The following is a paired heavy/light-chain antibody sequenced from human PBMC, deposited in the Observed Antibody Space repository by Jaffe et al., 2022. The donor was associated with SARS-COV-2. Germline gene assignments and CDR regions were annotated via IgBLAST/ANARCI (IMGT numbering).Heavy chain of an antibody. D-gene: IGHD2-2*01. Sequence: QITLKESGPTLVKPTQTLTLTCTFSGFSLSTSGVGVGWIRQPPGKALEWLALIYWDDDKRYSPSLKSRLTITKDTSKNQVVLTMTNMDPVDTATYYCAHRDIVVVPNSPKQCDWFDPWGQGTLVTVSS. CDR2: IYWDDDK. CDR3: AHRDIVVVPNSPKQCDWFDP. CDR1: GFSLSTSGVG. J-gene: IGHJ5*02. V-gene: IGHV2-5*02.
Light chain of an antibody. J-gene: IGLJ1*01. CDR3: QSYDSSLSGSSYV. V-gene: IGLV1-40*01. Sequence: QSVLTQPPSVSGAPGQRVTISCTGSSSNIGAGYDVHWYQQLPGTAPKLLIYGNSNRPSGVPDRFSGSKSGTSASLAITGLQAEDEADYYCQSYDSSLSGSSYVFGTGTKVTVL. CDR2: GNS. CDR1: SSNIGAGYD.